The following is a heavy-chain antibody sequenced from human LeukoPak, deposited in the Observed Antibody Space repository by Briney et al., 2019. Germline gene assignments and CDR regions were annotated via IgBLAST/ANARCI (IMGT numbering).Heavy chain of an antibody. D-gene: IGHD6-13*01. J-gene: IGHJ5*02. CDR2: ISGSGGST. CDR3: ARAYFSSWYMNWFDP. V-gene: IGHV3-23*01. Sequence: GGSLRLSCAASGFTFSSYAMSWVRQAPGKGLEWVSSISGSGGSTYYADYVKGRFTISRDNSKNTLDLQMNSLRAEDTAVYYCARAYFSSWYMNWFDPWGQGTLVTVSS. CDR1: GFTFSSYA.